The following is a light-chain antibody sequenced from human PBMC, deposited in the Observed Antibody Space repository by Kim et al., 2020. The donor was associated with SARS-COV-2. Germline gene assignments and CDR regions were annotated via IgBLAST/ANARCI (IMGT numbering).Light chain of an antibody. V-gene: IGLV3-19*01. CDR1: SLRSYY. CDR3: NSRDSNTNVV. CDR2: GKN. J-gene: IGLJ2*01. Sequence: VALGQTGRSTCEGDSLRSYYASWYQQKPGQAPLLVIYGKNNRPSGTPDRFSGSSSGNTASLTITGAQAEDEAGYYCNSRDSNTNVVFGGGTQLTVL.